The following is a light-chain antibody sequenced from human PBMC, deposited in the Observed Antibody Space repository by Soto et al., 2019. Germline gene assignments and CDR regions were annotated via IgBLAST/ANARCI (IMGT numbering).Light chain of an antibody. CDR1: QSISID. CDR3: QQRGNWPRTWA. J-gene: IGKJ1*01. CDR2: AAS. V-gene: IGKV3-11*01. Sequence: EIVLTQSPVTLSLSPGEGATLSCKASQSISIDLAWYQQKPGQVPRLLIYAASSRATGIPGRFTGSGSGTDFTLTISSLEPEDFAVYYCQQRGNWPRTWAFGQGTKVEV.